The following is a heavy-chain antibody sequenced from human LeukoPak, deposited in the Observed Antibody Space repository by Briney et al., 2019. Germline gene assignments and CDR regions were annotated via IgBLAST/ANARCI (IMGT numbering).Heavy chain of an antibody. D-gene: IGHD2-15*01. CDR1: GGTFSSYA. Sequence: GASVKVSCKASGGTFSSYAISWVRQAPGQGLEWMGGIIPIFGTANYAQKFQGRVTITADESTSTAYMELSSLRSEDTAVYYCARTLGYCSGGSCYHDAFDIWGQGTMVTVSS. CDR2: IIPIFGTA. V-gene: IGHV1-69*13. J-gene: IGHJ3*02. CDR3: ARTLGYCSGGSCYHDAFDI.